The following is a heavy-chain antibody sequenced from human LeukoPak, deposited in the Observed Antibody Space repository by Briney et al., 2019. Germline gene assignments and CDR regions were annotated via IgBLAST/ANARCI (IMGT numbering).Heavy chain of an antibody. D-gene: IGHD2-2*01. CDR2: ISGSGGST. J-gene: IGHJ4*02. CDR1: GFTFDDYG. CDR3: AKGDIVVVPAVPDY. V-gene: IGHV3-23*01. Sequence: GGSLRLSCAASGFTFDDYGMSWVRQAPGKGLEWVSAISGSGGSTYYADSVKGRFTISRDNSKNTLYLQMNSLRAEDTAVYYCAKGDIVVVPAVPDYWGQGTLVTVSS.